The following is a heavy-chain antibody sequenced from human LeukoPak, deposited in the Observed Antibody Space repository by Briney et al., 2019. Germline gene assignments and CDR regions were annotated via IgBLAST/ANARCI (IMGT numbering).Heavy chain of an antibody. CDR3: ARVPVIAAPFDY. V-gene: IGHV4-59*08. CDR1: GGSISSYY. D-gene: IGHD6-6*01. CDR2: IYYSGST. J-gene: IGHJ4*02. Sequence: SETLSLTCTVSGGSISSYYWSWIRQPPGKGLEWIGYIYYSGSTNYNPSLKSRVTISVDTSKNQFSLKLSSVTAADTAVYYCARVPVIAAPFDYWGQGTLVTVSS.